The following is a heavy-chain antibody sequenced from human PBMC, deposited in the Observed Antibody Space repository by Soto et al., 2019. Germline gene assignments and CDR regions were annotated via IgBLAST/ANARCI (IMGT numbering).Heavy chain of an antibody. J-gene: IGHJ6*02. CDR3: ASEYCSGGSGYGYYYYGMDV. D-gene: IGHD2-15*01. V-gene: IGHV1-69*01. Sequence: QVQLVQSGAEVKKPGSSVKVSCKASGGTFSSYAISWVRQAPGQGLEWMGGIIPIFGTANYAQKFQGRVTITADESTSTAYMELSSLRSEDTAVYYCASEYCSGGSGYGYYYYGMDVWGQGTTVTVSS. CDR1: GGTFSSYA. CDR2: IIPIFGTA.